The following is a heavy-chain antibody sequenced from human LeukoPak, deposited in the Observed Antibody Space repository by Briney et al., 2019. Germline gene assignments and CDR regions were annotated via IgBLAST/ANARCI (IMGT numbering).Heavy chain of an antibody. CDR1: GGTFSSYA. V-gene: IGHV1-69*04. J-gene: IGHJ5*02. CDR2: IIPILGIA. D-gene: IGHD3-22*01. CDR3: ARTYYYDSSGYYATRWFDP. Sequence: SVKVSCKASGGTFSSYAISWVRQAPGQGLEWMGRIIPILGIANYAQKFQGRVTITADKSTSTAYMELSSLRSEDAAVYYCARTYYYDSSGYYATRWFDPWGQGTLVTVSS.